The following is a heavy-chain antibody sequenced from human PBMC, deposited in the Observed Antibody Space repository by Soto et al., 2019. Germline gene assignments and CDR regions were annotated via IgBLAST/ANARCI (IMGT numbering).Heavy chain of an antibody. Sequence: PSETLSLTCAVYGGSFSGYYWSWSWIRQPPGKGLEWIGQINHSGSTNYNPSLKSRVTISVDRSKNQFSLKLSSVTAADTAVYYCARVPGPWGQGTLVTVSS. CDR1: GGSFSGYY. CDR3: ARVPGP. CDR2: INHSGST. J-gene: IGHJ5*02. V-gene: IGHV4-34*01.